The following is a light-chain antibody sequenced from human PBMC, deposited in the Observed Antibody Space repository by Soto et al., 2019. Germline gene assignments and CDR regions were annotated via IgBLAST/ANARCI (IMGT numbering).Light chain of an antibody. CDR3: TSFAPGRIYV. J-gene: IGLJ1*01. Sequence: QSVLTQPPSVSGAPGQRVTISCTGSSSNIGAGYDVHWYQQRPGTAPKLIIYEVSHRFSGLSYRFSGSKSGNTASLTISGLQAEDEGDYYCTSFAPGRIYVFGSGTKVTVL. CDR1: SSNIGAGYD. V-gene: IGLV1-40*01. CDR2: EVS.